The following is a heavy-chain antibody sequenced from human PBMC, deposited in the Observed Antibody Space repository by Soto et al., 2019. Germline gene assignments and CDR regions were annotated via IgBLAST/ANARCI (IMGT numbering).Heavy chain of an antibody. V-gene: IGHV4-61*01. Sequence: SETLSLTCTVSGFSVSSGNYYLSWIRQPPGKGLEWIGYFYYTGSTNYNPSLKSRVTISIDASKNQFSLRLSSVTAADTAVYYCARSMYYSDGSNYSPFDYWGQGTLVTVSS. J-gene: IGHJ4*02. D-gene: IGHD3-22*01. CDR2: FYYTGST. CDR1: GFSVSSGNYY. CDR3: ARSMYYSDGSNYSPFDY.